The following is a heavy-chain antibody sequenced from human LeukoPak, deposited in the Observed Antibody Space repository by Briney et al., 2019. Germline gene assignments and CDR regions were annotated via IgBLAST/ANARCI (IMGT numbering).Heavy chain of an antibody. CDR1: GFTFDDYG. Sequence: GGSLRLSCAASGFTFDDYGMSWVRQAPGKGLEWVSGINWNGGSTGYADSVRGRFTISRDNAKNSLYLQMNSLRAEDTALYYCARAYSGSYLYYFDYWGQGTLVTASS. CDR3: ARAYSGSYLYYFDY. D-gene: IGHD1-26*01. J-gene: IGHJ4*02. V-gene: IGHV3-20*04. CDR2: INWNGGST.